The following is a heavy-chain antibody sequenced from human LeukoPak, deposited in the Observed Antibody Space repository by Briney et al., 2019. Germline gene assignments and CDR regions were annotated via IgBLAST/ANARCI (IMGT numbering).Heavy chain of an antibody. CDR1: GGSISSYY. J-gene: IGHJ4*02. V-gene: IGHV4-4*07. D-gene: IGHD6-13*01. CDR3: ARTTAAATFDY. Sequence: SETLSLTCTVSGGSISSYYWSWIRQPAGKGLEWIGRIFARESTNYNPSLKSRVTMSVDTSKNQFSLKLSSVTAADTAVYYCARTTAAATFDYWGQGTLVTVSS. CDR2: IFAREST.